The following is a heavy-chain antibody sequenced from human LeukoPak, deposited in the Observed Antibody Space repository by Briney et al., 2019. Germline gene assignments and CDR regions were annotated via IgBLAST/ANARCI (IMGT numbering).Heavy chain of an antibody. CDR1: GLTFSNNW. J-gene: IGHJ4*02. CDR2: IKSKADGGTT. Sequence: GGSLRLSCAASGLTFSNNWMTWVRQAPGEGLEWFGRIKSKADGGTTDYSAPVKGRFIISRDDSKNTLFLQMNSLKTEDTAMYYCSTDLGPAIDYWGQGTLVTVSS. CDR3: STDLGPAIDY. V-gene: IGHV3-15*01.